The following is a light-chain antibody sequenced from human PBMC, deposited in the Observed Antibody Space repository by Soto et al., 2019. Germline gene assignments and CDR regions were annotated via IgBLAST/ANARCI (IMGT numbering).Light chain of an antibody. CDR1: SSDVGGYSY. Sequence: QPALTQPPSASGSPGQSVTISCTGTSSDVGGYSYVSWYQQHPGKAPKLMISEVTKRPSGVPDRFSGSKSGNTASLTVSGLQAEDEADYYCSSYAGSNNFVVFGTGTKVTVL. CDR3: SSYAGSNNFVV. J-gene: IGLJ1*01. V-gene: IGLV2-8*01. CDR2: EVT.